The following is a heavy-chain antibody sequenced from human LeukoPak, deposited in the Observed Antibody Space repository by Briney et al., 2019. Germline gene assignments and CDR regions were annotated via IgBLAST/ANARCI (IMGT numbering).Heavy chain of an antibody. CDR3: ARRAREFGWVFDY. D-gene: IGHD3-10*01. V-gene: IGHV4-39*01. Sequence: SETLSLTRTVSGGSLSSSSYYWGWIRHPPGKGLEWIGSIYHSGSSNYYNPSLKSRVTISVDTSKNQFSLKLSSVTAADTAVYYCARRAREFGWVFDYWGQGTLVTVSS. CDR2: IYHSGSSN. CDR1: GGSLSSSSYY. J-gene: IGHJ4*02.